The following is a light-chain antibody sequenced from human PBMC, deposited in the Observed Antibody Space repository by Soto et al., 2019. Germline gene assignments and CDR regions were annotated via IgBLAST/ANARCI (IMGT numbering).Light chain of an antibody. CDR3: AAWDDGLNGRYV. Sequence: QSVLTQPPSASGTPGQRVTISCSGSSSHIGSNTVNWYQQLPGTAPKLLIYSNNQRPSGVPDRFSGSKSGTSASLAISGLQSEDEADYYCAAWDDGLNGRYVFGTGTKLTVL. CDR1: SSHIGSNT. J-gene: IGLJ1*01. V-gene: IGLV1-44*01. CDR2: SNN.